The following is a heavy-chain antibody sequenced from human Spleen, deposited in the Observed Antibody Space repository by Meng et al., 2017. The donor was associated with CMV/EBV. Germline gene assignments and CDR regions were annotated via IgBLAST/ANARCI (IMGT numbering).Heavy chain of an antibody. Sequence: SETLSLTCTVSGGSIRSYYWSWIRQPPGKALEWIGYIYYSGSTKYNPSLKSRVTISVDTSKNQFSLKLSSVTAADTAVYYCARAYDSSGYSRYYYYYGMDVWGQGTTVTVSS. CDR2: IYYSGST. D-gene: IGHD3-22*01. J-gene: IGHJ6*02. CDR1: GGSIRSYY. V-gene: IGHV4-59*12. CDR3: ARAYDSSGYSRYYYYYGMDV.